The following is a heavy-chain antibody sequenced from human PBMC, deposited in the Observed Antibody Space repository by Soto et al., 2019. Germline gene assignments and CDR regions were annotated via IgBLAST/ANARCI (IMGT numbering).Heavy chain of an antibody. Sequence: QVQLVQSGAEVKKPGASVKVSCKASGYTFTNYDIYWVRQATGQGLEWMGWMHPNSGNTGYAQKFQGRVTMTRNTSISTAYMELSSLRSEDPAVYYCARVLSYRQDWGQGTLVTVSS. J-gene: IGHJ4*02. CDR2: MHPNSGNT. V-gene: IGHV1-8*01. D-gene: IGHD1-26*01. CDR3: ARVLSYRQD. CDR1: GYTFTNYD.